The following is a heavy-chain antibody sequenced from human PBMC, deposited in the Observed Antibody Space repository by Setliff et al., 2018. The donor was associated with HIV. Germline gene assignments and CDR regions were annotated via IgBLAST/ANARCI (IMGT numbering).Heavy chain of an antibody. Sequence: SETLSLTCTVSGGSINYYYWSWIRQPPGKNPEYIGYIHPSGETYYSPSLMSRLTITLDTANNRFSLRLTSATAADTAIYYCARKAADVSGGGMDVWGQGTTVTVSS. D-gene: IGHD2-15*01. V-gene: IGHV4-4*08. CDR2: IHPSGET. J-gene: IGHJ6*02. CDR1: GGSINYYY. CDR3: ARKAADVSGGGMDV.